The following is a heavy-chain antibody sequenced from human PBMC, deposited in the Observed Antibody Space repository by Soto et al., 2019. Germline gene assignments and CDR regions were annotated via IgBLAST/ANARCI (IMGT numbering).Heavy chain of an antibody. CDR3: ARERRDTAMAYYYYYGMDV. CDR2: IYYSGST. D-gene: IGHD5-18*01. Sequence: QVQLQESGPGLVKPSETLSLTCTVSGGSISSYYWSWIRQPPGKGLEWIGYIYYSGSTNYNPSLKSRVTLSVDTSKNQFSLKLSSVTAADTAVYYCARERRDTAMAYYYYYGMDVWGQGTTVTVSS. CDR1: GGSISSYY. V-gene: IGHV4-59*01. J-gene: IGHJ6*02.